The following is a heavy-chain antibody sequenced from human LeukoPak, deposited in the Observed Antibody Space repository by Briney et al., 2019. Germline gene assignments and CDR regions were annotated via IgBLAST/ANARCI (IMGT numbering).Heavy chain of an antibody. Sequence: GGSLRLSCATSGFTFSSYAMHWVRQAPGKGLEWVAVISYDGSNKYYADSVKGRFTISRDNSKNTLYLQVNSLRAEDTAFYYCAKAPVWSLNWFDPWGQGTLVTVSS. J-gene: IGHJ5*02. CDR1: GFTFSSYA. V-gene: IGHV3-30*04. CDR3: AKAPVWSLNWFDP. CDR2: ISYDGSNK. D-gene: IGHD1-14*01.